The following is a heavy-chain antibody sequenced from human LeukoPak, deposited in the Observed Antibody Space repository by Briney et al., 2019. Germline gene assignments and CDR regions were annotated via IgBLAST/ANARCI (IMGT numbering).Heavy chain of an antibody. CDR1: GYTFTGYY. CDR2: INPNSGGT. CDR3: AREPRYSDYDRVLDY. Sequence: GASVKVSCKASGYTFTGYYIHWLRQAPGQGLEWMGWINPNSGGTYSAQIFQGRVTMTRDTSITTAYMELSRLRSDDTAIYYCAREPRYSDYDRVLDYWGQGTLVTVSS. D-gene: IGHD5-12*01. J-gene: IGHJ4*02. V-gene: IGHV1-2*02.